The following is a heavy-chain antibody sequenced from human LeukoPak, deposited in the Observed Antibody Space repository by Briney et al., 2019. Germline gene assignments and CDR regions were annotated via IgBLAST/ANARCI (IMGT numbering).Heavy chain of an antibody. Sequence: SETLSLTCTVSGGSISSYYWSWIRQPPGKGLEWIGYIYYSGSTNYNPSLKSRVTISVDTSKNQFSLKLSSVTAADTAVYYCAREIWNDLDNWFDPWGQGTLVTVSS. J-gene: IGHJ5*02. CDR3: AREIWNDLDNWFDP. V-gene: IGHV4-59*01. CDR1: GGSISSYY. CDR2: IYYSGST. D-gene: IGHD1-1*01.